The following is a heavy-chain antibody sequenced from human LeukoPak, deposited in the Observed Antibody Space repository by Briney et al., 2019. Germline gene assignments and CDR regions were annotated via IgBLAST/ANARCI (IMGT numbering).Heavy chain of an antibody. Sequence: PSETLSVTSTVSGGSISSGSYYWSWIRQPAGKGLEWIGRIYTSGSTNYNPSLKSRVTISVDTSKNQFSLKLSSVTAADTAVYYCARVWKYYYDSSGYDTWGQGTLVTVSS. V-gene: IGHV4-61*02. CDR1: GGSISSGSYY. J-gene: IGHJ5*02. D-gene: IGHD3-22*01. CDR3: ARVWKYYYDSSGYDT. CDR2: IYTSGST.